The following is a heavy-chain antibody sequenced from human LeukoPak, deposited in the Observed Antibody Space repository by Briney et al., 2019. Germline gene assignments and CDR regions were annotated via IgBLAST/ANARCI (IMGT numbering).Heavy chain of an antibody. CDR3: ARTHYYGSGSLYYFDY. CDR2: IRYDGSNK. D-gene: IGHD3-10*01. CDR1: GFTFSSYG. Sequence: PGGSLRLSCAASGFTFSSYGMHWVRQAPGKGLEWVAFIRYDGSNKYYADSVKGRFTISRDNSKNTLYLQMNSLRAEDTAVYYCARTHYYGSGSLYYFDYWGQGTLVTVSS. J-gene: IGHJ4*02. V-gene: IGHV3-30*02.